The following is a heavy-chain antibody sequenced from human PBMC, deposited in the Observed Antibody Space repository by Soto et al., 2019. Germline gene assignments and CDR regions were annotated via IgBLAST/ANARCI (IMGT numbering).Heavy chain of an antibody. CDR1: GGSISSSSYY. CDR2: IYYSGST. Sequence: PSETLAVTCTFSGGSISSSSYYWGWIRQPPGKGLEWIGSIYYSGSTYYNPSLKSRVTISVDTSKNQFSLKLSSVTAADTAVYYCYYYGMVVWGQGTTVTVSS. J-gene: IGHJ6*01. CDR3: YYYGMVV. V-gene: IGHV4-39*01.